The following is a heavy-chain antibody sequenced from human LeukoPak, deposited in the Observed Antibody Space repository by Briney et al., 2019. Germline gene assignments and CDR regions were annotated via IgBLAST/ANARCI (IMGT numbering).Heavy chain of an antibody. D-gene: IGHD3-3*01. Sequence: ASVKVSCKASGGTFSSYAISWVRQATGQGLEWMGWMNPNSGNTGYAQKFQGRVTITRNTSISTAYMELSSLRSEDTAVYYCARGNKQIRFLEWLLSDGSSYFDYWGQGTLVTVSS. V-gene: IGHV1-8*03. CDR1: GGTFSSYA. CDR2: MNPNSGNT. CDR3: ARGNKQIRFLEWLLSDGSSYFDY. J-gene: IGHJ4*02.